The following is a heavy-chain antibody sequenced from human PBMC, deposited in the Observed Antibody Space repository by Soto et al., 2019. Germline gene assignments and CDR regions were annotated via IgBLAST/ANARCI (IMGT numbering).Heavy chain of an antibody. CDR3: ARQGSYGEHDY. Sequence: GGSLRLSCAASGFTFSSYSINWVRQAPGKGLEWVSSMSSSSSYIYYADSVKGRFTISRDNAKNSLYLQMNSLRAEDTAMYYCARQGSYGEHDYWGQGTLVTVSS. V-gene: IGHV3-21*01. CDR1: GFTFSSYS. CDR2: MSSSSSYI. J-gene: IGHJ4*02. D-gene: IGHD1-26*01.